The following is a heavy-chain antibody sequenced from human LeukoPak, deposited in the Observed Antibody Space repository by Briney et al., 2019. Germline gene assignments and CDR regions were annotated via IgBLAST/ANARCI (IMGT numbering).Heavy chain of an antibody. CDR2: INSDGSST. Sequence: AGGPLRLSCAASGFTFSSYWMHWVRQAPGKGLVWGSRINSDGSSTSYAGSVKGRFTISRDSAKNTLYLQMNSLRAEDTAVYYCAREVEMATPAYFDYWGQGTLVTVSS. V-gene: IGHV3-74*01. CDR3: AREVEMATPAYFDY. CDR1: GFTFSSYW. D-gene: IGHD5-24*01. J-gene: IGHJ4*02.